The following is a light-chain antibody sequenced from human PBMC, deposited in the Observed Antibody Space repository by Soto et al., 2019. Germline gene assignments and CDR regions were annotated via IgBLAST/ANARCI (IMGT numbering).Light chain of an antibody. CDR2: DSS. CDR1: QSXSTY. V-gene: IGKV1-5*01. Sequence: DIQMTHSPSSLSASVGDRFTITCRASQSXSTYFNLCQQKPGKAPKVLXYDSSSLESGVPSRLSGSGSGTEFTLTISSLQPDYFATYYCQQYNSYSVTFGQGTKVDIK. J-gene: IGKJ1*01. CDR3: QQYNSYSVT.